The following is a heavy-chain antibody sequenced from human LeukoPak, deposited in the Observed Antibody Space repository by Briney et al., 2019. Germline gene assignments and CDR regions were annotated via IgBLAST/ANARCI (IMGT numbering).Heavy chain of an antibody. CDR2: ISSSGSTM. J-gene: IGHJ4*02. CDR3: TRQWSPGTDY. D-gene: IGHD2-15*01. V-gene: IGHV3-11*01. Sequence: GGSLRLSRAASGFTFSDYYMSWIRQAPGKGLEWVSYISSSGSTMYYADFVKGRFTISKDNAKNSLYLQMNSLRAEDTAVYYCTRQWSPGTDYWGQGTLVTVSS. CDR1: GFTFSDYY.